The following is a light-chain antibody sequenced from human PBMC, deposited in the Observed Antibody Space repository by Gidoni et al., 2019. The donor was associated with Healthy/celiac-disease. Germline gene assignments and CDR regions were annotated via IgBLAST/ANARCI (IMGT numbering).Light chain of an antibody. CDR2: VGTGGIVG. Sequence: QPVLTQPPSASAPLGASVPLTCTLSSGYSNSKVDWYQQRPGKGPRFVMRVGTGGIVGSKGDGIPDRFSVLGSGLNRYLTIKNIQEEDESDYHCGADHGSGSNFVVVFGGGTKLTVL. J-gene: IGLJ2*01. V-gene: IGLV9-49*01. CDR3: GADHGSGSNFVVV. CDR1: SGYSNSK.